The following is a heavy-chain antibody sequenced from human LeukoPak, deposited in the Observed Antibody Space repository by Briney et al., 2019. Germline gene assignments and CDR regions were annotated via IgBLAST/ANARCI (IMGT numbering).Heavy chain of an antibody. Sequence: SETLSLTCAVYGGSFSGYYWSWIRQPPGKGLEWIGEINHSGSTNYNPSLKNRVTISVDTSKNQFSLKLSSVTAADTAVYYCARDDPYYDSSGSYWYFDLWGRGTLVIVSS. V-gene: IGHV4-34*01. CDR3: ARDDPYYDSSGSYWYFDL. CDR2: INHSGST. CDR1: GGSFSGYY. J-gene: IGHJ2*01. D-gene: IGHD3-22*01.